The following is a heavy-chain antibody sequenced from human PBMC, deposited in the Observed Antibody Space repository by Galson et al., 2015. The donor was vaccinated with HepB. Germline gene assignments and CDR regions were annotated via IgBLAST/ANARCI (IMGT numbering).Heavy chain of an antibody. Sequence: SVKVSRKASGYTFTSYGISWVRQAPGQGLEWMGWISAYNGNTNYAQKLQGRVTMTTDTSTSTAYMELRSLRSDDTAVYYCAREVSGDRDYYYMDVWGKGTTVTVSS. J-gene: IGHJ6*03. V-gene: IGHV1-18*01. CDR2: ISAYNGNT. D-gene: IGHD7-27*01. CDR1: GYTFTSYG. CDR3: AREVSGDRDYYYMDV.